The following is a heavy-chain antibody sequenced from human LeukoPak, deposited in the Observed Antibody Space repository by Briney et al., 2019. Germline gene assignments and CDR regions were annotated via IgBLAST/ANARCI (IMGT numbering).Heavy chain of an antibody. V-gene: IGHV1-18*01. Sequence: ASVKVSCKASGYTFTTHGISWVRQAPGQGLEWLGWISGDNGDTNYAQNLQGRVTMTTDTSTSTAYMELRSLTSDDTAVYYCARDRYGVRSGSCDYWGQGTLVTVSS. CDR2: ISGDNGDT. D-gene: IGHD1-26*01. CDR1: GYTFTTHG. CDR3: ARDRYGVRSGSCDY. J-gene: IGHJ4*02.